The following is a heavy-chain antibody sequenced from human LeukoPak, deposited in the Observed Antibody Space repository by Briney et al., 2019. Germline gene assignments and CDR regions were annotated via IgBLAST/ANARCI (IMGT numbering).Heavy chain of an antibody. J-gene: IGHJ4*02. Sequence: SETLSLTCTVSGGSISSYYWSWIRQPPGKGLEWIGYIYYSGSTNYNPSLKSRVTISVDTSKNQFSLKLSSVTAADTAVYYCARRGVTTVVTHYFDYWGQGTLVTVSS. V-gene: IGHV4-59*12. D-gene: IGHD4-23*01. CDR2: IYYSGST. CDR1: GGSISSYY. CDR3: ARRGVTTVVTHYFDY.